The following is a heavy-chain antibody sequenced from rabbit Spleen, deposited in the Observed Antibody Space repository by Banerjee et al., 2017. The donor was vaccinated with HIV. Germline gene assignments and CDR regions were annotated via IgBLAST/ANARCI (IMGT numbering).Heavy chain of an antibody. CDR3: ARDTGTSFSSYGMDL. J-gene: IGHJ6*01. Sequence: QEQLEESGGGLVKPEGSLTLTCKASGFSFSDRDVMCWVRQAPGKGLEWLSCIAGSSSAFTYSATWAKGRFTISKTSSTTVTLQMTSLTVADTATYFCARDTGTSFSSYGMDLWGPGTLVTVS. CDR2: IAGSSSAFT. D-gene: IGHD7-1*01. V-gene: IGHV1S45*01. CDR1: GFSFSDRDV.